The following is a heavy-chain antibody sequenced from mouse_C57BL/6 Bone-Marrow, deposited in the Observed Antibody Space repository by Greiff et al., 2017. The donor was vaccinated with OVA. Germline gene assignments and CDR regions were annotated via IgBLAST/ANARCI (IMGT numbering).Heavy chain of an antibody. CDR2: IYPGDGDT. J-gene: IGHJ4*01. Sequence: VQLQQSGPELVKPGASVKISCKASGYAFSSSWMNWVKQRPGKGLEWIGRIYPGDGDTNYNGKFKGKATLTADKSSSTAYMQLSSLTSEDSAVYFCAGDYDAYAMDYWGQGTSVTVSS. CDR3: AGDYDAYAMDY. V-gene: IGHV1-82*01. CDR1: GYAFSSSW. D-gene: IGHD2-4*01.